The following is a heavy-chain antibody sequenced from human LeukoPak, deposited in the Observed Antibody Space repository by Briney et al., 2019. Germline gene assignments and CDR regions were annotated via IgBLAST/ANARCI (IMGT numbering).Heavy chain of an antibody. CDR3: TKDHSEYVWGSYRRDDY. CDR2: ISGSGDNT. Sequence: PGGSLRLSCAASGFTVNSYAMSWVRQGPGKGLEWVSTISGSGDNTYYADSVRDRFTISRDNSRNTVYLQMDSLRAEDTAVYYCTKDHSEYVWGSYRRDDYWGQGTLVTVSS. V-gene: IGHV3-23*01. D-gene: IGHD3-16*02. J-gene: IGHJ4*02. CDR1: GFTVNSYA.